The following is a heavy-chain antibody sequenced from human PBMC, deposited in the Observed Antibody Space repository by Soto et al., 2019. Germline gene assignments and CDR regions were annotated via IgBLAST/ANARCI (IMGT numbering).Heavy chain of an antibody. CDR3: ARWSGYADA. D-gene: IGHD4-17*01. CDR1: GFSFSTYS. Sequence: GALRLSCAASGFSFSTYSMAWVRQAAGKGPQWVSGLSGGGANTFYIDSVRGRFTISVDNSKNTVYLQMDSLRADDTAVYYCARWSGYADAWGQGTLVTVSS. V-gene: IGHV3-23*01. J-gene: IGHJ4*02. CDR2: LSGGGANT.